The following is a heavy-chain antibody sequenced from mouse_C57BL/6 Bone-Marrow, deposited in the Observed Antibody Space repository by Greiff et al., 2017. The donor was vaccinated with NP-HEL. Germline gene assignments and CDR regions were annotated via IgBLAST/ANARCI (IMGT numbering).Heavy chain of an antibody. V-gene: IGHV1-20*01. CDR2: INPYNGDT. D-gene: IGHD2-4*01. J-gene: IGHJ3*01. Sequence: EVQLVESGPELVKPGDSVKISCKASGYSFTGYFMNWVMQSHGKSLEWIGRINPYNGDTFYNQKFKGKATLTVDKSSSTAHMELRSLTSEDSAVYYCARPSTMKAWFAYWGQGTLVTVSA. CDR1: GYSFTGYF. CDR3: ARPSTMKAWFAY.